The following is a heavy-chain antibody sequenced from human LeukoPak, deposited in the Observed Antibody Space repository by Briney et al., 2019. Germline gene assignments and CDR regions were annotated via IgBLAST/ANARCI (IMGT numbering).Heavy chain of an antibody. J-gene: IGHJ4*02. CDR2: IKQDGSEK. Sequence: PGGSLRLSCAASGFTFSSYWMSWVRQAPGKGLEWVANIKQDGSEKYYVDSVKGRFTISRDNAKNSLYLQMNSLRAEDTAVYYCARKGFDIAVAVFDYWGQGTLVTVSS. CDR3: ARKGFDIAVAVFDY. D-gene: IGHD6-19*01. V-gene: IGHV3-7*01. CDR1: GFTFSSYW.